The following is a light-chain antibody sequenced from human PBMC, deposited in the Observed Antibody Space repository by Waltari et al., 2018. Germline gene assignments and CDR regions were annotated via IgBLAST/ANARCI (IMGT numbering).Light chain of an antibody. J-gene: IGKJ4*01. CDR3: QQRRSWPLT. V-gene: IGKV3-11*01. CDR2: DTS. CDR1: QTVDSY. Sequence: EIVLTQSPATLSWSPGERATLSCRASQTVDSYLIWYQQRPGQAPRLLIYDTSDRATGIPARFSGSGSGTDYTLTISSLEPEDFAVYYCQQRRSWPLTFGGGTKVEIK.